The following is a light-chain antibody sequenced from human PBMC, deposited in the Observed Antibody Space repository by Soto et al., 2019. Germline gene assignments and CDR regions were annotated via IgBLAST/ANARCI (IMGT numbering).Light chain of an antibody. Sequence: QSVRTQPPSASVTPGQRVTISCSGSSSNIGSNYVYWYQQLPGTAPKLLIYSNNQRPSGVPDRFSGSKSGTSASLAIGGLRSEDEADYYCAAWDDSLSEVFGTGTKVTVL. V-gene: IGLV1-47*02. CDR1: SSNIGSNY. J-gene: IGLJ1*01. CDR3: AAWDDSLSEV. CDR2: SNN.